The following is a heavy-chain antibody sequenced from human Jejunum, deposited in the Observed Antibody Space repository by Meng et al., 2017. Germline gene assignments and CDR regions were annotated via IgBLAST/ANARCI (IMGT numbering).Heavy chain of an antibody. CDR3: ARDMPYSSGSFDF. Sequence: QVQLVQSGAEVKKPGASVKVSCRASGFSFISYAIYWVRQAPGQSREWMGWITAGNGNTKYSQKFQGRVTITRDTSASTAYMELSSLRFEDTAVYYCARDMPYSSGSFDFWGQGTLVTVSS. CDR1: GFSFISYA. CDR2: ITAGNGNT. J-gene: IGHJ4*02. V-gene: IGHV1-3*01. D-gene: IGHD3-10*01.